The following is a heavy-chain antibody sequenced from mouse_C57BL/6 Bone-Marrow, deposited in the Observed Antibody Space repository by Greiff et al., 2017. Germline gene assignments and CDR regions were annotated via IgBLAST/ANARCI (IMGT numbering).Heavy chain of an antibody. D-gene: IGHD3-2*02. V-gene: IGHV1-19*01. Sequence: EVQLQQSGPVLVKPGASVKMSCTASGYTFTDYYMHWVKQSHGKSLEWIGVINPYNGGTSYNQKFQGKATLTVDTSSSTAYMELNSLTSEDSAVYYCARDSSGSLYFDYWGQGTTLTVSS. CDR1: GYTFTDYY. CDR3: ARDSSGSLYFDY. CDR2: INPYNGGT. J-gene: IGHJ2*01.